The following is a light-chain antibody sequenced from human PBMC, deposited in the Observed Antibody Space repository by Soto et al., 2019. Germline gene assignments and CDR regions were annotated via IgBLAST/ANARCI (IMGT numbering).Light chain of an antibody. V-gene: IGKV1-27*01. J-gene: IGKJ4*01. CDR2: AAS. CDR3: QKYNSAPRT. Sequence: DVQMTQAPSSLSASVGDRVTITCWASQGISNYLAWYQQKPGKVPKLLIYAASILQSGVPSRFSGSGSGTDFSLTISSLQPEDVATYYCQKYNSAPRTFGGGTKVEIK. CDR1: QGISNY.